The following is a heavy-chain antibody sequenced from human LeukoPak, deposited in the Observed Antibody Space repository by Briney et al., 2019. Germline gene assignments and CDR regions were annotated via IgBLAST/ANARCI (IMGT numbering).Heavy chain of an antibody. CDR3: AKAFHIVVVTDSDY. J-gene: IGHJ4*02. V-gene: IGHV3-30*18. CDR1: GFTFSSYG. D-gene: IGHD2-21*02. CDR2: ISYDGSNK. Sequence: GGSLRLSCAASGFTFSSYGMHWVRQAPGKGLEWVAVISYDGSNKYYADSVKGRFTISRDNSKNTLYLQMNSLRAEDTAVYYCAKAFHIVVVTDSDYSGQGTLVTVSS.